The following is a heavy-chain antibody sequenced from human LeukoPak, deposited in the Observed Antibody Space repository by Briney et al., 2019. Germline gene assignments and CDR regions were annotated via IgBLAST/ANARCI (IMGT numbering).Heavy chain of an antibody. J-gene: IGHJ5*02. V-gene: IGHV4-38-2*02. CDR2: IYYSGST. CDR1: GSYISSGYY. CDR3: ARDSPDCGSTTCYKDWFDP. D-gene: IGHD2-2*02. Sequence: SETLSLTCSVSGSYISSGYYWGWIRQPPGKGLEWIGTIYYSGSTYYNPSLKSRVTISVDTSKNHFSLKLSSVTAADTAVYYCARDSPDCGSTTCYKDWFDPWGQGTLVTVSS.